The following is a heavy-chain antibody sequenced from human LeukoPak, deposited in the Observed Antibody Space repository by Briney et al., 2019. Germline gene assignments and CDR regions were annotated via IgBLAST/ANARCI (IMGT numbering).Heavy chain of an antibody. CDR1: GYTFTDYY. CDR3: ARARYSSSWYGAFDI. J-gene: IGHJ3*02. Sequence: ASVKVSCKASGYTFTDYYFHWVRQAPGQGLEWMGWINPNSGGSDYAQKFRGRVTMTRDTSINSSYMELSRLRSDDTAVYYCARARYSSSWYGAFDIWGQGTLVTVSS. V-gene: IGHV1-2*02. D-gene: IGHD6-13*01. CDR2: INPNSGGS.